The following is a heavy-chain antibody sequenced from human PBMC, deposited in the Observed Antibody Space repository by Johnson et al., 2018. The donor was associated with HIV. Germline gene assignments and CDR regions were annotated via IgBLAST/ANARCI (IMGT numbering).Heavy chain of an antibody. V-gene: IGHV3-33*01. J-gene: IGHJ3*02. CDR3: TTHLVVIRRNSYDAFDI. CDR2: IWFDGSNK. Sequence: QVQLVESGGGVVQPGRSLRLSCAASGFTFSNYGMHWVRQAPGKGLEWVAVIWFDGSNKYYADSVKGRFTISRDNSKNTLYLQMNSLKTEDTAVYYCTTHLVVIRRNSYDAFDIWGQGTMVTVSS. CDR1: GFTFSNYG. D-gene: IGHD3-22*01.